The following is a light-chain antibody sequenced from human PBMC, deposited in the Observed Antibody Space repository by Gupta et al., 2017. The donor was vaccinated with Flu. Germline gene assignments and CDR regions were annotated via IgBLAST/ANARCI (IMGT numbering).Light chain of an antibody. Sequence: SITISCTGTSSDVGGYNYVSCYQQYPGKAPKLMIFEVSNRPSGVSTRFSGSKSGNTASLTISGLQAEDEADHYCSSYTNSSPYVFGTGTKVTVL. CDR2: EVS. V-gene: IGLV2-14*01. J-gene: IGLJ1*01. CDR3: SSYTNSSPYV. CDR1: SSDVGGYNY.